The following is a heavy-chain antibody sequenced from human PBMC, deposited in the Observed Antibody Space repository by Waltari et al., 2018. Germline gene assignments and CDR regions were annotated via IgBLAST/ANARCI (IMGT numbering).Heavy chain of an antibody. J-gene: IGHJ6*02. D-gene: IGHD3-22*01. Sequence: QVQLQESGPGLVKPSQTLSLTCPVSGGSISSGSFYWSWIRTPAGKGLEWIGRIYASGSTKYNPSLNSRVIISVDTSMNQFSLKLSSVTAADTAVYYCASGYYDSSAYPLVHYGMDVWGQGTTVTVSS. CDR3: ASGYYDSSAYPLVHYGMDV. CDR2: IYASGST. CDR1: GGSISSGSFY. V-gene: IGHV4-61*02.